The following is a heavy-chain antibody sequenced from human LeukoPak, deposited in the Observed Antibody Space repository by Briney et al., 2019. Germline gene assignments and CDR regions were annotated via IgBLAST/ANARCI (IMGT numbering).Heavy chain of an antibody. CDR2: IYYSGST. V-gene: IGHV4-39*01. D-gene: IGHD3-10*01. Sequence: SETLSLTCTVSGGSISSSSYYWGWIRQPPGKGLEWIGSIYYSGSTYYNPSLKSRVTISVDTSKNQFSLKLSSVTAADTAVYYCARLAYGSGSEGYCYYGMDVWGQGTTVTVSS. J-gene: IGHJ6*02. CDR1: GGSISSSSYY. CDR3: ARLAYGSGSEGYCYYGMDV.